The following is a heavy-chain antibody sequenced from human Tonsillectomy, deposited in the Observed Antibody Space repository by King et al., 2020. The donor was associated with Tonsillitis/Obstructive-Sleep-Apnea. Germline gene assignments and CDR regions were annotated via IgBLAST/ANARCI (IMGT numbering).Heavy chain of an antibody. Sequence: VQLVQSGAEVKKPGESLKISCKGSGYSFTSYWIGWVRQMPGKGLEWMGIIYPGDSDTRYSPSFQGQVTISADKSISTAYLQWSSLKASDTAMYYCARHRDGVVVTAAIGYYYYYYYMDVWGKGTTVTVSS. V-gene: IGHV5-51*01. CDR2: IYPGDSDT. CDR1: GYSFTSYW. CDR3: ARHRDGVVVTAAIGYYYYYYYMDV. J-gene: IGHJ6*03. D-gene: IGHD2-2*02.